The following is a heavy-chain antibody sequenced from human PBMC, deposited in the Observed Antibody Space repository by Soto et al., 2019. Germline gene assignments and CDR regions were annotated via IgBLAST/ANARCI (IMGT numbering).Heavy chain of an antibody. CDR2: ISYDGSNK. CDR3: AKEEMATIDY. CDR1: GFTFSHYG. Sequence: VQLVESGGGVVHPGRSLRLSCAASGFTFSHYGMQWVRQAPGKGLEWVAVISYDGSNKYYADSVKGRFTISRDNSKDTLFLQMNSLRAEDTAVYFCAKEEMATIDYWGQGSLVTVSS. J-gene: IGHJ4*02. V-gene: IGHV3-30*18.